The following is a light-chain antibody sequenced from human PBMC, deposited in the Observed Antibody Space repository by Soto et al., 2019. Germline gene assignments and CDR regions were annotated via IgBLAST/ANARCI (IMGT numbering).Light chain of an antibody. V-gene: IGKV3-20*01. CDR2: GAS. Sequence: EIVLTQSPGTLSLSPGERATLSCRASQSVSSTYLAWYQQKPGQAPRLLIYGASSRATGIPDRFSGSGSGTDFTITISRLEPEAFAVYYCQQYGSSRTFGQGTKVEI. CDR3: QQYGSSRT. CDR1: QSVSSTY. J-gene: IGKJ1*01.